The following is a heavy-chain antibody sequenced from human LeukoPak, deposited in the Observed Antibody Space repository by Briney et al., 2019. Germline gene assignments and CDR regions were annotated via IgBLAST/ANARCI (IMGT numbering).Heavy chain of an antibody. J-gene: IGHJ1*01. Sequence: SETLSLTCTVSGGSISSGGYYWSWIRQHPGKGLEWIGYIYYSGSTYYNPSLKSRVTISVDTSKNQFSLNLNSVTAADTAVYYCARGGAARLHFQNWGQGTLVTVSS. D-gene: IGHD6-6*01. CDR3: ARGGAARLHFQN. V-gene: IGHV4-31*03. CDR1: GGSISSGGYY. CDR2: IYYSGST.